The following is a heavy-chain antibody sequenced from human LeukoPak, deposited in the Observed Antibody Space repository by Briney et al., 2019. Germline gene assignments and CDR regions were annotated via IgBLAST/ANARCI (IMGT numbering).Heavy chain of an antibody. Sequence: GGSLRLSCAASGFTFSSYEMNWVRQAPGKGLEWVSYISSSGSTIYYADSVKGRFTISRDNAKNSLYLQMNSLRAEDTAVYYCARAGYSSSWWGHYYYYYYMDVWGKGTTVTISS. CDR3: ARAGYSSSWWGHYYYYYYMDV. V-gene: IGHV3-48*03. D-gene: IGHD6-13*01. CDR2: ISSSGSTI. J-gene: IGHJ6*03. CDR1: GFTFSSYE.